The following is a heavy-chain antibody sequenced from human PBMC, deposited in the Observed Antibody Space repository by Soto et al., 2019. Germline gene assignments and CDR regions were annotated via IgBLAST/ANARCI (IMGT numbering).Heavy chain of an antibody. J-gene: IGHJ4*02. V-gene: IGHV3-7*03. CDR1: GFTFRGYW. CDR3: ARESAYDCHFDF. Sequence: GGSLRLSCEGSGFTFRGYWMSWVRQAPGKGLEWVANIKQDGSEKVYVDSVKGRFSISRDNGKNSLYLQMNSLRVEDTAISYCARESAYDCHFDFWGPRTLVTASS. D-gene: IGHD5-12*01. CDR2: IKQDGSEK.